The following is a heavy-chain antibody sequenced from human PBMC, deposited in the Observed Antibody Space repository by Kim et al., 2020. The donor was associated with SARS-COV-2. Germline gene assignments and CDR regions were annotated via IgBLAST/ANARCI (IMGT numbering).Heavy chain of an antibody. CDR3: ARTVGLEEAGALDS. CDR2: INTNTGAP. Sequence: ASVKVSCKASGYTFNSHAINGVRQAAGQGLEWLGWINTNTGAPTYAQGFTGRFVFPLDTSVSTAHLQISGLKAEDTAVSYCARTVGLEEAGALDSWGQGSLVIVSS. CDR1: GYTFNSHA. D-gene: IGHD6-13*01. J-gene: IGHJ4*02. V-gene: IGHV7-4-1*02.